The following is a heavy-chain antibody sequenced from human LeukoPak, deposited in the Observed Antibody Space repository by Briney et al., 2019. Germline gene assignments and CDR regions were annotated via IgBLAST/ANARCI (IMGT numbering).Heavy chain of an antibody. CDR1: GHTFTNYD. CDR2: MNPNSGHT. J-gene: IGHJ5*02. CDR3: ARGRASAGGYGGYDWGVWFDP. Sequence: ASVKVSCKASGHTFTNYDINWVRQATGQGLQWMGWMNPNSGHTGYAQKFQGRVTITRNTSITTAYMELSSLRSEDTAVYYCARGRASAGGYGGYDWGVWFDPWGQGTLVTVLS. D-gene: IGHD5-12*01. V-gene: IGHV1-8*03.